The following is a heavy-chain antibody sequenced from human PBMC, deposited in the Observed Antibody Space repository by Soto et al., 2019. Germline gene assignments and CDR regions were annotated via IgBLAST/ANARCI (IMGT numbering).Heavy chain of an antibody. Sequence: QVQLVQSGAEVKKPGSSVKVSCKASGGTFSSYTISWVRQAPGQGLEWMGRIIPILGIANYAQKFQGRVTNTADKSTSTAYMELSSLRSEDTAVYYCASSSQGGDYAAFDIWGQGTMVTVSS. CDR2: IIPILGIA. CDR3: ASSSQGGDYAAFDI. J-gene: IGHJ3*02. V-gene: IGHV1-69*02. CDR1: GGTFSSYT. D-gene: IGHD4-17*01.